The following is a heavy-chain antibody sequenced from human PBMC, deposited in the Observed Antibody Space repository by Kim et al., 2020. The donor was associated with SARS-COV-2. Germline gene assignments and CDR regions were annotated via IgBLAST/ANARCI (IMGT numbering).Heavy chain of an antibody. V-gene: IGHV4-39*01. J-gene: IGHJ5*02. CDR3: ARLGILYYGSGRGNWFDP. CDR2: IYYSGST. Sequence: SETLSLTCTVSGGSISSSSYYWGWIRQPPGKGLEWIGSIYYSGSTYYNPSLKSRVTISVDTSKNQFSLKLSSVTAADTAVYYCARLGILYYGSGRGNWFDPWGQGTLVTVSS. D-gene: IGHD3-10*01. CDR1: GGSISSSSYY.